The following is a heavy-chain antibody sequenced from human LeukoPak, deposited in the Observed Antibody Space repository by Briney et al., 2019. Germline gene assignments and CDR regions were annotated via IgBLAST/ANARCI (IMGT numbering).Heavy chain of an antibody. CDR3: ARDGRDSGSYYSDY. CDR1: GFSVSSNY. CDR2: IYSGGRT. V-gene: IGHV3-53*01. J-gene: IGHJ4*02. Sequence: GGSLRLSCAASGFSVSSNYMGWVRQAPGKGLEWVSVIYSGGRTDYADSVKGRFTISRDNSKNTLYLQMNSLRAEDTAVYYCARDGRDSGSYYSDYWGQGTLVTVSS. D-gene: IGHD3-10*01.